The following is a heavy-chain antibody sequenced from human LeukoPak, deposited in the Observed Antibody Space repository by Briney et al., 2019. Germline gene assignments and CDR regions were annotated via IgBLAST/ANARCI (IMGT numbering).Heavy chain of an antibody. J-gene: IGHJ4*02. CDR2: ITGSGDRT. V-gene: IGHV3-23*01. CDR1: GFAFSSSG. CDR3: AKGCSSTTCDRY. D-gene: IGHD2-2*01. Sequence: PGGSLRLSCAAFGFAFSSSGMNWVRQAPRKGLEWVSTITGSGDRTYYADSMKGRFTISRDNSKNTLYLQMKSLRAEDTAVYYCAKGCSSTTCDRYWGQGTLVTVSS.